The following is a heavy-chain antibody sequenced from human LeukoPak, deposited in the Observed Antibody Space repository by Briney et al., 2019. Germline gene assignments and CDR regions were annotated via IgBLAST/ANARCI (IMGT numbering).Heavy chain of an antibody. D-gene: IGHD4-17*01. J-gene: IGHJ3*02. Sequence: ASVKVSCKASGYTFTSYAMHWVRQAPGQRLEWMGWINAGNGNTKYSQKFQGRVTITRDTSASTAYMELSSLRSEDTAVYYCARDPGYGDFDAFDIWGQGTMVTVPS. CDR3: ARDPGYGDFDAFDI. CDR2: INAGNGNT. CDR1: GYTFTSYA. V-gene: IGHV1-3*01.